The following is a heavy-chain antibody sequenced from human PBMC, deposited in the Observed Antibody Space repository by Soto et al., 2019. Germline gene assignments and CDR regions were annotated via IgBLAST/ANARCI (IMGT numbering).Heavy chain of an antibody. J-gene: IGHJ3*02. CDR2: IYSSGRT. CDR3: ARILARFSRSAFDI. Sequence: QVQLQQWGAGLLKPSETLSLTCAVYAGSFTTYYWSWIRQPPGKGLEWIGEIYSSGRTNYNPSLKRRLTISVDTSKNQFPLRLTSVTAADTAGYYCARILARFSRSAFDIWGQGTMVTVSS. D-gene: IGHD1-26*01. CDR1: AGSFTTYY. V-gene: IGHV4-34*01.